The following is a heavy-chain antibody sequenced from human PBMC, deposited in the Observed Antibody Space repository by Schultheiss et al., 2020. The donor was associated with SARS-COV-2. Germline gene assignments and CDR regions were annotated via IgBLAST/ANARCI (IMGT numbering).Heavy chain of an antibody. Sequence: SETLSLTCTVSGGSISSYYWSWIRQPAGKGLEWIGRIYTSGSTYYNPSLKSRVTISVDTSKNQFSLNLTSVTAADTAVYYCAGGLSRGYSYGYFAYWGQGTMVTVSS. CDR2: IYTSGST. D-gene: IGHD5-18*01. J-gene: IGHJ4*02. CDR3: AGGLSRGYSYGYFAY. V-gene: IGHV4-4*07. CDR1: GGSISSYY.